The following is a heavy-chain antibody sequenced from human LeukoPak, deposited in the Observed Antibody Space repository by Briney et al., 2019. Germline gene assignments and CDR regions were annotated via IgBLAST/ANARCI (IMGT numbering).Heavy chain of an antibody. V-gene: IGHV1-8*01. Sequence: ASVKVSCKASGYTFTSYDINWVRQATGQGLEWMGWMNPNSGNTGYAQKFQGRVTMTRNTSISTAYMELSSLRSEDTAVYYCARTYCSSTSCYLGMDVWGQGTTVTVSS. CDR2: MNPNSGNT. J-gene: IGHJ6*02. D-gene: IGHD2-2*01. CDR1: GYTFTSYD. CDR3: ARTYCSSTSCYLGMDV.